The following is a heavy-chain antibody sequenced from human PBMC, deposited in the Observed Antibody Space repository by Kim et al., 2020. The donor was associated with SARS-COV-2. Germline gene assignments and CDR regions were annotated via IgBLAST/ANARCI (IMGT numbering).Heavy chain of an antibody. Sequence: SETLSLTCAVYGGSFSGYYWSWIRQPPGKGLEWIGEINHSGSTNYNPSLKSRVTISVDTSKNQFSLKLSSVTAADTAVYYCARMRAVPKYYDSSGYYLRYFDYWGQGTLVTVSS. V-gene: IGHV4-34*01. CDR1: GGSFSGYY. CDR3: ARMRAVPKYYDSSGYYLRYFDY. CDR2: INHSGST. D-gene: IGHD3-22*01. J-gene: IGHJ4*02.